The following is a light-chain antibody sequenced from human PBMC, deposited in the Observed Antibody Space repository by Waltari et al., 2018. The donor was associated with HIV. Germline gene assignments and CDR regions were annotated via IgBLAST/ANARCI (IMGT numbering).Light chain of an antibody. Sequence: QSVLTQPPSVSAAPGQEVTISCSGSGSNMGNNYVSWYQQVPGTAPKVLIYDNNKRPSGMLDRFSGSKSGTSATLGITGLQTGDEADYYCGTWDSSLSAVVFGGGTKVTVL. CDR3: GTWDSSLSAVV. CDR1: GSNMGNNY. V-gene: IGLV1-51*01. CDR2: DNN. J-gene: IGLJ2*01.